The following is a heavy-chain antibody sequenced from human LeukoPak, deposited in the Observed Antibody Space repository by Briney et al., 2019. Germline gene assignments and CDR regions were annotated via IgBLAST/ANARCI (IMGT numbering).Heavy chain of an antibody. CDR1: GGSISSYY. Sequence: SETLSLTCTVSGGSISSYYWSWIRQPPRKGLEWIGRIYTSGSTNSNPSFKSRVIISLDTSKNQFSLKLTSVTAADTAVYYCARGHNWDDVFDIWGQGTMVTVSS. D-gene: IGHD1-20*01. CDR2: IYTSGST. CDR3: ARGHNWDDVFDI. V-gene: IGHV4-4*07. J-gene: IGHJ3*02.